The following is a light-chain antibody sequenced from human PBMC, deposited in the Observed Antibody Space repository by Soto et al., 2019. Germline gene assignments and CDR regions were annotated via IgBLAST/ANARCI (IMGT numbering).Light chain of an antibody. J-gene: IGKJ2*01. Sequence: ERVMTQSPATLSVSPGERATLSCRASQSVSSPFAWYQQKPGQAPRLLIYDTSIRATGVSVRFTGSGFGTEFTLTISSLQSEDFAVYYCQHYNNWPHTFGQGTKLEI. CDR3: QHYNNWPHT. CDR2: DTS. CDR1: QSVSSP. V-gene: IGKV3-15*01.